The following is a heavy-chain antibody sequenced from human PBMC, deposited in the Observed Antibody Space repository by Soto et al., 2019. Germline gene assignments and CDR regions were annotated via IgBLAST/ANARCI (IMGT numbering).Heavy chain of an antibody. V-gene: IGHV3-23*01. J-gene: IGHJ1*01. D-gene: IGHD4-17*01. Sequence: GGSLRLSCAASGFTFSSYAMSWVRQAPGKGLEWVSAISGSGGSTYYADSVKGRFTISRDNSKNTLYLQMNSLRAEDTAVYYCHGDPPASEYFQHWGQGTLVTVSS. CDR3: HGDPPASEYFQH. CDR2: ISGSGGST. CDR1: GFTFSSYA.